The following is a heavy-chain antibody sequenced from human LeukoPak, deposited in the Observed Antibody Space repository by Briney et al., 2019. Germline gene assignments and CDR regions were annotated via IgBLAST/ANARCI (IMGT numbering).Heavy chain of an antibody. J-gene: IGHJ4*02. CDR2: IWYDGSNK. D-gene: IGHD3-3*01. CDR1: GFTFSSYG. Sequence: GGSLRLSCAASGFTFSSYGMHWVRQAPGKGLEWVAVIWYDGSNKYYADSVKGRLTISRDNSKNTLYLQMNSLRAEDTAVYYCARDDSSIFGVVTYYFDYWGQGTLVTVSS. CDR3: ARDDSSIFGVVTYYFDY. V-gene: IGHV3-33*01.